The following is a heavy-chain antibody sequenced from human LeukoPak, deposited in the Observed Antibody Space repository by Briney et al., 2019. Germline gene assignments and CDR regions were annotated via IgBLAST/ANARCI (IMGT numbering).Heavy chain of an antibody. D-gene: IGHD3-10*01. J-gene: IGHJ5*02. CDR3: ARENGSGSYYKGGWFDP. Sequence: ASVKVSCKASGYTFTSYGISWVRQAPGQGLEWMGWISAYNGNTNYAQKLQGRVTMTTDTSTSTAYMELRSLRSDDTAVYYCARENGSGSYYKGGWFDPWGQGTLVTVSS. V-gene: IGHV1-18*01. CDR1: GYTFTSYG. CDR2: ISAYNGNT.